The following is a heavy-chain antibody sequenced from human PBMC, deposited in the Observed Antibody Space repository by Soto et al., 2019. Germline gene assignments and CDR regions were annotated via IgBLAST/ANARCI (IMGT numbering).Heavy chain of an antibody. CDR3: ARPTKYYDSRAFDI. CDR2: IIPIFGTA. J-gene: IGHJ3*02. D-gene: IGHD3-22*01. Sequence: SVKVSCKASGGTFSSYAISWVRQAPGQGLEWMGGIIPIFGTANYAQKFQGRVTITADESTSAAYMELSSLRSEDTAVYYCARPTKYYDSRAFDIWGQGTMVTVSS. CDR1: GGTFSSYA. V-gene: IGHV1-69*13.